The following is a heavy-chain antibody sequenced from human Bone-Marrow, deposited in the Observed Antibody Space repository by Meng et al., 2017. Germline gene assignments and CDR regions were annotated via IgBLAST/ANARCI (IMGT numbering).Heavy chain of an antibody. Sequence: ASVKVSCKVSGYTFTNLSMHWVRQAPGKGLEWMGGFDPEDGETIYAQKFQGRVTMTEDTSTDTAYMELSSLRSEDTAVYYCATGPVVLWFGELEREKRNVKINDYWGQGTRVTVSS. CDR1: GYTFTNLS. CDR2: FDPEDGET. V-gene: IGHV1-24*01. D-gene: IGHD3-10*01. J-gene: IGHJ4*02. CDR3: ATGPVVLWFGELEREKRNVKINDY.